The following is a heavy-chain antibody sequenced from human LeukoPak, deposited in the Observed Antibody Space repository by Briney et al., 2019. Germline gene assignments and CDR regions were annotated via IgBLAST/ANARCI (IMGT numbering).Heavy chain of an antibody. V-gene: IGHV4-59*01. J-gene: IGHJ5*02. CDR2: IYNSGST. CDR1: GGSISVYY. Sequence: PSETLSLTCTVSGGSISVYYWSWIRQPPGKGLEWIGYIYNSGSTNYNPSLKSRVTISVDTSKNQFSLKVNSVTAADTAVYYCASSRYSRWGNWFDPWGQGTLVTVSS. D-gene: IGHD2-21*01. CDR3: ASSRYSRWGNWFDP.